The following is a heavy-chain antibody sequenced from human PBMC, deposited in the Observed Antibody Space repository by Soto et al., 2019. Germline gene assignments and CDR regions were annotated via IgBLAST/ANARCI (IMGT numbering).Heavy chain of an antibody. D-gene: IGHD3-10*01. CDR3: ARGPWFGEAGTIDY. CDR1: GFTFSSYG. V-gene: IGHV3-33*01. J-gene: IGHJ4*02. Sequence: GGSLRLSCAASGFTFSSYGMHWVRQAPGKGLEWVAVIWYDGSNKYYADSVKGRFTISRDNSKNTLYLQMNSLRAEDTAVYYCARGPWFGEAGTIDYWGQGTLVTVSS. CDR2: IWYDGSNK.